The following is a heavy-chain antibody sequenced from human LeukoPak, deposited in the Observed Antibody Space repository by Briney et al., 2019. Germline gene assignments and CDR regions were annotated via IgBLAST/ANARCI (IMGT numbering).Heavy chain of an antibody. V-gene: IGHV4-31*03. Sequence: PSETLSLTCTVSGGSISSGGYSWSWIRQHPGKGLEWIGYIYYSGSTYYNPSLKSRVTISVDTSKNQFSLKLSSVTATDTAVYYCARGDIVVVPAAYNWFDPWGQGTLVTVSS. CDR2: IYYSGST. CDR3: ARGDIVVVPAAYNWFDP. CDR1: GGSISSGGYS. J-gene: IGHJ5*02. D-gene: IGHD2-2*01.